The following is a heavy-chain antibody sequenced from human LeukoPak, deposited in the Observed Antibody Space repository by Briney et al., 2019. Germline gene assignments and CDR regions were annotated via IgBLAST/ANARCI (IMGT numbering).Heavy chain of an antibody. V-gene: IGHV3-48*01. CDR1: GFTFSSYS. D-gene: IGHD5-18*01. CDR3: ARDRAMEPYYYYMDV. CDR2: ISSSSSTI. J-gene: IGHJ6*03. Sequence: GGSLRLSCAASGFTFSSYSMNWVRQAPGKGLEWVSYISSSSSTIYYADSVKGRFTISRDNAKNSLYLQMNSLRAEDTAVYYCARDRAMEPYYYYMDVWGKGTTVTVSS.